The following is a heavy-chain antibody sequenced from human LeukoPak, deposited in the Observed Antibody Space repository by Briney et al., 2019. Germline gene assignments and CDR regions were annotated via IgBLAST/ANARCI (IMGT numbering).Heavy chain of an antibody. V-gene: IGHV3-74*01. Sequence: QPGGSLRLSCAASGFVFSNYWMLWVRQAPGKGLEWVSLIQSDGSGTTYTDSMKGRFIISRDNAKNTLYLQMTSLTAEDTAVYYCARDNTGSIDHWGQGTLVTVSS. D-gene: IGHD2-8*02. J-gene: IGHJ4*02. CDR3: ARDNTGSIDH. CDR2: IQSDGSGT. CDR1: GFVFSNYW.